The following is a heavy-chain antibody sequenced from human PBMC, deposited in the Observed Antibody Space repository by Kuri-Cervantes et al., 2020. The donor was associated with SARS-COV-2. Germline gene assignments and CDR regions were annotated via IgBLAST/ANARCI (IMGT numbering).Heavy chain of an antibody. V-gene: IGHV3-21*01. D-gene: IGHD3-3*01. CDR2: ISSSSNYI. J-gene: IGHJ6*03. Sequence: GESLKISCAASGFTFSSYSMNWVRQAPGKGLEWVSSISSSSNYIYYADSVKGRFTIYRDNAKNSLYLQMNSLRAEDTAVYYCARGSGHDFCSGYLNYYYYYMDVWSKGPRSPSP. CDR1: GFTFSSYS. CDR3: ARGSGHDFCSGYLNYYYYYMDV.